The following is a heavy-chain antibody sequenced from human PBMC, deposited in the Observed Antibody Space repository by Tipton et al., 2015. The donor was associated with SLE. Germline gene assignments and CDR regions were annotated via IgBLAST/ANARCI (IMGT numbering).Heavy chain of an antibody. J-gene: IGHJ3*02. CDR1: GGTLSSYA. CDR2: IIPLYGTA. V-gene: IGHV1-69*01. CDR3: ARERMGTYLRAFDI. Sequence: QSGPEVKKPGSSVKVSCKASGGTLSSYAISWVRQAPGHGLEWMGGIIPLYGTANYAQKFQGRVTITADESTRTAYMDLLSLTFEDTAVYYCARERMGTYLRAFDIWGQGTMVTVSS. D-gene: IGHD1-26*01.